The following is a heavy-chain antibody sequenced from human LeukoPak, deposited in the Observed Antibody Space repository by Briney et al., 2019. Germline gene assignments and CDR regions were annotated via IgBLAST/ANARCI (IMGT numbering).Heavy chain of an antibody. CDR1: GGSFSGYY. CDR3: ARAIWGRYSGYAYFDF. V-gene: IGHV4-34*01. CDR2: INHSGST. Sequence: SETLSLTCVVYGGSFSGYYWSWIRQPPGKGLEWIGEINHSGSTNYNPSLKSRVSISVDTSKNHFSLRLSSVTAADTAVYYCARAIWGRYSGYAYFDFWGQGTLVTVSS. D-gene: IGHD5-12*01. J-gene: IGHJ4*02.